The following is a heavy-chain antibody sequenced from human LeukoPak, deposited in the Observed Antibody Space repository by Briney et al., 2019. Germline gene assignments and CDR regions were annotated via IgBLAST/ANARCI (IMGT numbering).Heavy chain of an antibody. CDR3: ATSGRAAGTTHFDY. J-gene: IGHJ4*02. V-gene: IGHV3-23*01. D-gene: IGHD6-13*01. CDR2: ISGSGDST. Sequence: GGSLRLSCAASGFTFSVYAMNWVRRAPGKGLDWVSVISGSGDSTYYADSVKGRFTISRDNSKNTLYLQMNSLRAEDTAVYYCATSGRAAGTTHFDYWGQGTLVTVSS. CDR1: GFTFSVYA.